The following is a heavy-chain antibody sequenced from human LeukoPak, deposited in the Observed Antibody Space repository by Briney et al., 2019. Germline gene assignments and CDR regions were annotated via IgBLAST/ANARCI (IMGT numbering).Heavy chain of an antibody. CDR3: ARDLWPAYCGGDCYSRAFDI. CDR1: GGSISSGGYY. J-gene: IGHJ3*02. CDR2: IYYSGST. D-gene: IGHD2-21*02. V-gene: IGHV4-31*03. Sequence: SETLSLTCTVSGGSISSGGYYWSWLRQHPGKGLEWIGYIYYSGSTYYNPSLKSRVTISVDTSKNQFSLKLSPVTAADTAVYYCARDLWPAYCGGDCYSRAFDIWGQGTMVTVSS.